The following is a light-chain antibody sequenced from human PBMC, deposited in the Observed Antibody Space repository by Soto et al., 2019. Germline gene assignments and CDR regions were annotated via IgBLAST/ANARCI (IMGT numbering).Light chain of an antibody. V-gene: IGKV1-27*01. J-gene: IGKJ4*01. CDR3: QKYDRATLT. CDR2: HTS. CDR1: EDIAHY. Sequence: DIQMTRSPSSLSASLGDKVTLTCRASEDIAHYLAWYQQKPGKAPRVLLHHTSILQSGVPSRFSGSVNGTDGNVTITSLQQEDGATYVCQKYDRATLTFGGGTKVDIK.